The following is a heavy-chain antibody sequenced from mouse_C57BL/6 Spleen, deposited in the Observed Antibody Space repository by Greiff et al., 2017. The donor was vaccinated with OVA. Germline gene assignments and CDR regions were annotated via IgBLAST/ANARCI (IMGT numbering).Heavy chain of an antibody. CDR3: ARTLITTVVATGYFDV. V-gene: IGHV5-4*03. CDR2: ISDGGSYT. CDR1: GFTFSSYA. J-gene: IGHJ1*03. Sequence: DVKLVESGGGLVKPGGSLKLSCAASGFTFSSYAMSWVRQTPEKRLEWVATISDGGSYTYYPDNVKGRFTISRDNAKNNLYLQMSHLKSEDTAMYYCARTLITTVVATGYFDVWGTGTTGTVSS. D-gene: IGHD1-1*01.